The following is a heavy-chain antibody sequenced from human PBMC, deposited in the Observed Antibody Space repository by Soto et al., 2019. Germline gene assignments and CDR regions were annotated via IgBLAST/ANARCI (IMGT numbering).Heavy chain of an antibody. CDR2: ISYDGSNK. V-gene: IGHV3-30-3*01. J-gene: IGHJ3*02. CDR3: GRGGSSSLANAFDI. D-gene: IGHD6-6*01. Sequence: QVQLVESGGGVVQPGGSLRLSCAASGFTFSSYAMHWVRQAPGKGLEWVAVISYDGSNKYYADAVKGRFSISRDNSKNTLYLQMNSLSAQNTAVYYWGRGGSSSLANAFDICCQGTMVTVSS. CDR1: GFTFSSYA.